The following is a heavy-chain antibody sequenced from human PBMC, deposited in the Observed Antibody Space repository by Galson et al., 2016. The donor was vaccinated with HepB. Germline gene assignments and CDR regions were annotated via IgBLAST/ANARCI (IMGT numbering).Heavy chain of an antibody. V-gene: IGHV3-23*01. CDR3: AKDLYDPLLVGSTDYGIEV. CDR1: GFTFRNYA. Sequence: SLRLSCAASGFTFRNYAMSWVRQAPGKGLEWVSHISGSGGSTYYADSVKGRFTISRDNSKTTVYLQMNSLRAEDTAVYYCAKDLYDPLLVGSTDYGIEVWGQGATVTVSS. CDR2: ISGSGGST. J-gene: IGHJ6*02. D-gene: IGHD2-2*02.